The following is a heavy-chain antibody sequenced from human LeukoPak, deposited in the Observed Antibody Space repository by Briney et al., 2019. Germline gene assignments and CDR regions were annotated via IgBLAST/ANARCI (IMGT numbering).Heavy chain of an antibody. D-gene: IGHD6-19*01. CDR2: ISAYNGNT. Sequence: GASVKVSCKASGYTFTSYGISWVRQAPGQGLEWMGWISAYNGNTNYAQKLQGRGTMTTDTSTSTAYMELRSLRSDDTAVYYCAREYSSGWYRDYYYSMAVWGKGTTVTVSS. CDR3: AREYSSGWYRDYYYSMAV. J-gene: IGHJ6*03. V-gene: IGHV1-18*01. CDR1: GYTFTSYG.